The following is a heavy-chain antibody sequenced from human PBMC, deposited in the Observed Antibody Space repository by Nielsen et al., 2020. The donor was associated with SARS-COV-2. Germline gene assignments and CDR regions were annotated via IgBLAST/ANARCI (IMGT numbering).Heavy chain of an antibody. CDR2: ISWNSGSI. J-gene: IGHJ6*02. Sequence: GGSLRLSCAASGFTFDDYAMHWVRQAPGKGLEWVSGISWNSGSIGYADSVKGRFTISRDNAKNSLYLQMNSLRAEDTALYYCAKDSYYGMDVWGQGTTVPSP. CDR3: AKDSYYGMDV. V-gene: IGHV3-9*01. CDR1: GFTFDDYA.